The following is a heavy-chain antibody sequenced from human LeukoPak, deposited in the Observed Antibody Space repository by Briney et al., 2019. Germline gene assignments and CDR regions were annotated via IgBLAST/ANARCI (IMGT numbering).Heavy chain of an antibody. Sequence: PGGSLRLSCAASGFTFSSYEMNWVRQAPGKGLEWVSYISSSGSTIYYADSVKGRFTISRDNAKNSLYLQMNSLRAEDTAVYYCATPNYYDSSGFFEHWGQSTLVTVSS. D-gene: IGHD3-22*01. V-gene: IGHV3-48*03. CDR2: ISSSGSTI. CDR1: GFTFSSYE. J-gene: IGHJ1*01. CDR3: ATPNYYDSSGFFEH.